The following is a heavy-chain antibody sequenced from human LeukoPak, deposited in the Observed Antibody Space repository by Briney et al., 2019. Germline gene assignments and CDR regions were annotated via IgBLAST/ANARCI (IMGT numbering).Heavy chain of an antibody. D-gene: IGHD1-1*01. CDR3: ARNTSIGHFDY. CDR1: NGSISSYY. CDR2: IYYSGST. J-gene: IGHJ4*02. Sequence: PSETLSLTCTVSNGSISSYYWSWIRQPPGKGLEWIGYIYYSGSTNYNPSLDSRVTMSVDTSKNQFSLKLNSLTAADTAVYFCARNTSIGHFDYWGQGTLVTVSS. V-gene: IGHV4-59*08.